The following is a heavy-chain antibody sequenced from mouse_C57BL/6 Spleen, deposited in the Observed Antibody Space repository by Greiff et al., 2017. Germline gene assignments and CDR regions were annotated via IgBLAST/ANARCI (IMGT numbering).Heavy chain of an antibody. J-gene: IGHJ3*01. CDR1: GYTFTEYT. V-gene: IGHV1-62-2*01. Sequence: VQLQESGAELVKPGASVKLSCKASGYTFTEYTIHWVKQRSGQGLEWIGWFYPGSGSIKYNEKFKDKATLTADKSSSTVYMELSRLTSEDSAVYFCASHDAPYVNYPAWFAYWGQGTLVTVSA. CDR3: ASHDAPYVNYPAWFAY. D-gene: IGHD2-1*01. CDR2: FYPGSGSI.